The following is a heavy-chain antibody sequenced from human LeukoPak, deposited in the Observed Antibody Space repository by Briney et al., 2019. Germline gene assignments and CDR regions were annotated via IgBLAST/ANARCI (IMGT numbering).Heavy chain of an antibody. V-gene: IGHV3-23*01. CDR3: ATHGSAHYYMDV. J-gene: IGHJ6*03. CDR2: ISGSGSGT. CDR1: GFTFSSSA. D-gene: IGHD2-2*03. Sequence: GGSLRLSCAASGFTFSSSAMSWVRQAPGKGLEWVSGISGSGSGTYYADSVKGRFTISRDNSKNTLHLQMNSLRAEDTAVYYCATHGSAHYYMDVWGKGTTVTISS.